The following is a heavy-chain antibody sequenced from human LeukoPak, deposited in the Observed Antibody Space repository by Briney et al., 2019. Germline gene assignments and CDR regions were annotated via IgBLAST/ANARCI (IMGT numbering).Heavy chain of an antibody. CDR2: IYYSGST. V-gene: IGHV4-39*07. Sequence: SETLSLTCTVSGGSISSSSYYWGWIRQPPGKGLEWIGSIYYSGSTNYNPSLKSRVTMSVDTSKNQFSLKLSSVTAADTAVYYCAREGYYDSSGYYYVGNYFDYWGQGTLVTVSP. CDR3: AREGYYDSSGYYYVGNYFDY. D-gene: IGHD3-22*01. CDR1: GGSISSSSYY. J-gene: IGHJ4*02.